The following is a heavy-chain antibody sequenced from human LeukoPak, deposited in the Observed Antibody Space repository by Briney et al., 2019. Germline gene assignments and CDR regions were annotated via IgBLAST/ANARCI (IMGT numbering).Heavy chain of an antibody. J-gene: IGHJ4*02. CDR1: GGSISSGGYY. D-gene: IGHD4-17*01. CDR2: IYYSGST. CDR3: ARESWATVTGFDY. V-gene: IGHV4-31*03. Sequence: TLSLTCTVSGGSISSGGYYWSWIRQHPGKGLEWIGYIYYSGSTYYNPSLKSRVTISVDTSKNQFSLKLSSVTAADTAVYYCARESWATVTGFDYWGQGTLVTVSS.